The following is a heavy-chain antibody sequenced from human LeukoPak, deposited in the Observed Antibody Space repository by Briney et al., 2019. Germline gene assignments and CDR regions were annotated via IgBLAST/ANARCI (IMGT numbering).Heavy chain of an antibody. V-gene: IGHV4-38-2*02. Sequence: PSETLSLTCTVSGYSISSGYYWGWFRQTPGRGLEWIASISHSGSPYYNPSLKSRVTISEDLSRNVFSLTLNSVTAADAAVYYCAREGQENIAIGVDWGQGALVTVSS. CDR3: AREGQENIAIGVD. CDR1: GYSISSGYY. CDR2: ISHSGSP. J-gene: IGHJ4*02. D-gene: IGHD3-16*02.